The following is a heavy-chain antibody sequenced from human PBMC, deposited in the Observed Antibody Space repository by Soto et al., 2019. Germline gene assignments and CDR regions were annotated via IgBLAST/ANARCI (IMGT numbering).Heavy chain of an antibody. Sequence: SETLSLTCTVSGGSISSSSYYWGWIRQPPGKGLEWIGSIYYSGSTYYNPSLKSRVTISVDTSKNQFSLKLSSVTAADTAVYYCAIHGGSSWKTNYFDFWGQGTLVSVSS. CDR2: IYYSGST. V-gene: IGHV4-39*01. D-gene: IGHD6-13*01. J-gene: IGHJ4*02. CDR1: GGSISSSSYY. CDR3: AIHGGSSWKTNYFDF.